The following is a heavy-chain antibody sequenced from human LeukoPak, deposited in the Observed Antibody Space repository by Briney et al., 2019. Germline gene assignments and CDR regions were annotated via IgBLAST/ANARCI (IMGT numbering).Heavy chain of an antibody. V-gene: IGHV4-34*01. J-gene: IGHJ4*02. D-gene: IGHD4-17*01. Sequence: SEALSLTCAVYGGSFSGYFWSWIRQPPGKGLEWIGEISHRGSTNYNPSLKSRVTISVDTSKNQFSLNLSSVTVADTAVYYCARDLTTVTIIWGQGTLVTVSS. CDR2: ISHRGST. CDR3: ARDLTTVTII. CDR1: GGSFSGYF.